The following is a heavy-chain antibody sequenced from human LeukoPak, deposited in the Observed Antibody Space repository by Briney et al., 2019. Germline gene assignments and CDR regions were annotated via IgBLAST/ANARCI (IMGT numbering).Heavy chain of an antibody. D-gene: IGHD4-17*01. V-gene: IGHV3-7*03. CDR3: TTDLSSYGDWDPIDY. Sequence: GGSLRLSCAASGFMFSNYWMSWVRQAPGKGLEWVANRKQDGSESRYVDSVKGRFTISRDNAKNTLNLQMNSLKTEDTAVYYCTTDLSSYGDWDPIDYWGQGTLVTVSS. CDR1: GFMFSNYW. J-gene: IGHJ4*02. CDR2: RKQDGSES.